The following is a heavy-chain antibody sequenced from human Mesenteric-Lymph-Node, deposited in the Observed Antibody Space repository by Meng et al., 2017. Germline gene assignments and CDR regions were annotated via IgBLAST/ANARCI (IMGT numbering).Heavy chain of an antibody. V-gene: IGHV3-7*01. CDR3: ARMVYYDYVWGRYRYTDSAPRQHYFDY. Sequence: GESLKISCAASGFSFASYAMNWVRQAPGKGLEWVASINQDGSEKYYLDSVKGRFTISRDNAKNSLYLQMNSLRAEDTAVYYCARMVYYDYVWGRYRYTDSAPRQHYFDYWGQGTLVTVSS. J-gene: IGHJ4*02. D-gene: IGHD3-16*02. CDR1: GFSFASYA. CDR2: INQDGSEK.